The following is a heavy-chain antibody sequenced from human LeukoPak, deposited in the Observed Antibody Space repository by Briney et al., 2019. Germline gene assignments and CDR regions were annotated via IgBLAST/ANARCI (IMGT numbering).Heavy chain of an antibody. CDR3: ARDQRDYYDSSGNGYFQH. CDR2: ISSSSSYT. J-gene: IGHJ1*01. CDR1: GFTFSDYY. D-gene: IGHD3-22*01. Sequence: GGSLRLSCAASGFTFSDYYMSLIRQAPGKGLEWVSYISSSSSYTNYADSVKGRFTISRDNAKNSLYLQMNSLRAEDTAVYYCARDQRDYYDSSGNGYFQHWGQGTLVTVSS. V-gene: IGHV3-11*06.